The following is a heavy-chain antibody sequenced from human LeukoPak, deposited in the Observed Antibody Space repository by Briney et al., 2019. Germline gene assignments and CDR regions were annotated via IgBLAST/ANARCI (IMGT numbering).Heavy chain of an antibody. V-gene: IGHV3-21*01. CDR3: ARGSCSSTSCYYY. Sequence: GGSLRLSCAPSGFTFSSYSMNWVRQAPGKGLEWVSSISSSSSYIYYADSVKGRFTISRDNAKNSLYLQMNSLRAEDTAVYYCARGSCSSTSCYYYWGQGTLVTVSS. CDR1: GFTFSSYS. J-gene: IGHJ4*02. D-gene: IGHD2-2*01. CDR2: ISSSSSYI.